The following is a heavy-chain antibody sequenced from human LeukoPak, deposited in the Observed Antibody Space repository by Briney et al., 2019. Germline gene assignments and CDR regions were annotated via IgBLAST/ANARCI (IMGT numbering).Heavy chain of an antibody. Sequence: GRSLRLSCAASGFTFSSYGMHWVRQAPGKGLDWVAVISYDGSNKYYADSVKGRFTICRDNSKNSLYLQMNSLRAEDTAVYYCAKDRISEETYNWFDPWGQGTLVTVSS. V-gene: IGHV3-30*18. CDR1: GFTFSSYG. CDR3: AKDRISEETYNWFDP. D-gene: IGHD2-15*01. J-gene: IGHJ5*02. CDR2: ISYDGSNK.